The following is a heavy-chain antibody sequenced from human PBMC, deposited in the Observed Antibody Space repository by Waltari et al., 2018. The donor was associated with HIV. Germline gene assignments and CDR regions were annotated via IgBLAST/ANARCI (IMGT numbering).Heavy chain of an antibody. Sequence: EVQLVESGGGLVKPGGSLRLSCAASGFIFSNAWMNWVCQAPGKGLEWVGRIKRKSDGGTADYAAPVKGRFTISRDDSKNVLYLQMNSLKTEDTAVYYCTTDNMIIVALDYWGQGTLLTVSS. D-gene: IGHD5-12*01. V-gene: IGHV3-15*01. J-gene: IGHJ4*02. CDR2: IKRKSDGGTA. CDR1: GFIFSNAW. CDR3: TTDNMIIVALDY.